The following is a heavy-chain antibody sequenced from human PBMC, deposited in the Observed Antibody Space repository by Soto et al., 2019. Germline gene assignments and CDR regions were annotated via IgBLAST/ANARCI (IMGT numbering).Heavy chain of an antibody. CDR3: ARPGSGIYYDY. CDR2: ISGSGGST. V-gene: IGHV3-23*01. CDR1: GFTFSSYA. Sequence: EVQLLESGGGLVQPGGSLRLSCAASGFTFSSYAMRWVRQAPVKGLEWVSAISGSGGSTYYADSVKGLFTISRDNSKNTLHLQMNSLRADGTAVYYCARPGSGIYYDYWGQGTLFTVSS. D-gene: IGHD1-26*01. J-gene: IGHJ4*02.